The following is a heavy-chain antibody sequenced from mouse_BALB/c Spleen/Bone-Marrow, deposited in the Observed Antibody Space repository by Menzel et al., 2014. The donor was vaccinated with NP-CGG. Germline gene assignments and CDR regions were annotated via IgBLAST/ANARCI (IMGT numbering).Heavy chain of an antibody. CDR3: ARREYYGSSYLYFDY. J-gene: IGHJ2*01. V-gene: IGHV1-69*02. CDR2: IDPSDSYT. D-gene: IGHD1-1*01. CDR1: GYTFTSYW. Sequence: QVQLKESGAELVKPGASVKLSCKASGYTFTSYWMHWVKQRPGQGLEWIGEIDPSDSYTNYNQKFKGKATLTVDKSSSTAYMQLSSLTSEDSAVYYCARREYYGSSYLYFDYWGEITTLAVST.